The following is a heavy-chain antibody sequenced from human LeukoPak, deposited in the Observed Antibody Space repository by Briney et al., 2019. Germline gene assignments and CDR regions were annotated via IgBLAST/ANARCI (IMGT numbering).Heavy chain of an antibody. D-gene: IGHD2-15*01. CDR1: GYTFDGYY. J-gene: IGHJ4*02. CDR2: INPDKGDA. V-gene: IGHV1-2*02. Sequence: ASVKVSCKASGYTFDGYYIHWVRRAPEQGLEWLGWINPDKGDARTAQKFRDRVIMTTDKSLATAYMEVINLSSDDTAVYFCTRSSWDCSSGSCYTNMNFDYWGQGTLVTVSS. CDR3: TRSSWDCSSGSCYTNMNFDY.